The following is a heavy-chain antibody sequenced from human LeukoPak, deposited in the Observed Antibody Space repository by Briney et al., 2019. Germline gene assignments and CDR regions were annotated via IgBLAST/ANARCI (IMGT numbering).Heavy chain of an antibody. CDR3: ARTNYYDSRAYWSRNVNYYYYYYMDV. Sequence: SETLSLTCTISGDSISSNYWSWIRRPPGKGLEWIGHISHSGNTKYNPFLKSRVTILIDTSQNQFSLKLNSVTPADTAVYYCARTNYYDSRAYWSRNVNYYYYYYMDVWGKGTSVTVSS. V-gene: IGHV4-59*01. J-gene: IGHJ6*03. CDR1: GDSISSNY. CDR2: ISHSGNT. D-gene: IGHD3-22*01.